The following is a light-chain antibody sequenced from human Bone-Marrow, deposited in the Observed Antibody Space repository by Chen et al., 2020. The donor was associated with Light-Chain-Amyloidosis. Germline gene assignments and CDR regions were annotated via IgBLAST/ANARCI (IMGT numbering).Light chain of an antibody. CDR3: SSYTITNTRV. CDR2: EVT. CDR1: SSDVGGDNH. V-gene: IGLV2-14*01. Sequence: QSALTQPASVSGSPGQSITISCTGTSSDVGGDNHVSWYQQHPDKAPKLMIYEVTNRPSWVPDRFSGAKYENTASLTISGLQTEDEADYFCSSYTITNTRVFGSGTRVTVL. J-gene: IGLJ1*01.